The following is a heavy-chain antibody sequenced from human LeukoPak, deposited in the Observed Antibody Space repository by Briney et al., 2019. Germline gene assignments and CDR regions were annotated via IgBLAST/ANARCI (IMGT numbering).Heavy chain of an antibody. V-gene: IGHV1-46*01. D-gene: IGHD3-22*01. J-gene: IGHJ4*02. CDR2: INPSGGST. Sequence: ASVKVSFKASGYTFTIYYMHWVRQAPGQGLEWMGIINPSGGSTSYAQEFQGRVTMTRDTSTSTVYMGLSSLRSEDTAVYYCARDEGYYYDKAFDYWGQGTLVTVSS. CDR3: ARDEGYYYDKAFDY. CDR1: GYTFTIYY.